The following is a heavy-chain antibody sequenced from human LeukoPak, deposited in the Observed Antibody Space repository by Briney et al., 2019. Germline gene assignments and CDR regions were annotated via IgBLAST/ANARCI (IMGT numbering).Heavy chain of an antibody. Sequence: PSETLSLTCTVSGGSISSYYWSWIRQPAGKGLEWIGRIYTSGSTNYNPSRKSRVTMSVDTSKNQFSLKLSSVTAADTAVYYCARVNGEVAAAYYYMDVWGKGTTVTISS. CDR2: IYTSGST. CDR3: ARVNGEVAAAYYYMDV. D-gene: IGHD6-13*01. CDR1: GGSISSYY. J-gene: IGHJ6*03. V-gene: IGHV4-4*07.